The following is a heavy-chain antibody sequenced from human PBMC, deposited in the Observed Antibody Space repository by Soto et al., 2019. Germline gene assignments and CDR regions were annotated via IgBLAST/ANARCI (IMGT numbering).Heavy chain of an antibody. V-gene: IGHV3-74*03. D-gene: IGHD6-13*01. CDR3: ARDPLIAAAGTNYFDY. CDR2: INIDGSGT. CDR1: GFTFSNYW. Sequence: GGSLRLSCAASGFTFSNYWMHWVRQAPGKGLVWVSRINIDGSGTTYADSVKGRFTISRDNAKNTVFLEMKNLRAEDTAVYYCARDPLIAAAGTNYFDYWGQGTLVTVSS. J-gene: IGHJ4*02.